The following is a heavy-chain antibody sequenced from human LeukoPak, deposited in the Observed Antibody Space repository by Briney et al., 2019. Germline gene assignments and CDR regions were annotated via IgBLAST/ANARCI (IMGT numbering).Heavy chain of an antibody. Sequence: ASVKVSCKASRYTFTGYYMHWVRQAPGQGLEWMGWINPNSGGANYAQKFQGRVTMTRDTSISTAYMELSRLRSDDTAVYYCAWVVVAATIYGMDVWGQGTTVTVSS. CDR3: AWVVVAATIYGMDV. CDR1: RYTFTGYY. D-gene: IGHD2-15*01. J-gene: IGHJ6*02. CDR2: INPNSGGA. V-gene: IGHV1-2*02.